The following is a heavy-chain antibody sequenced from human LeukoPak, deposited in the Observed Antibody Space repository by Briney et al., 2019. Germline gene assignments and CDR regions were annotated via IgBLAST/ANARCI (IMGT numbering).Heavy chain of an antibody. V-gene: IGHV4-61*02. CDR2: IYSSGST. Sequence: SQALSVTCTVSGGSISRGSYYWDWVRQPAGEGLEWIGRIYSSGSTNYNPSLKSRVTISVDTSKIQFSLNLSSVTAADTAVYYCARAIGIVGAFDIWGQGTMVTVSS. J-gene: IGHJ3*02. CDR1: GGSISRGSYY. D-gene: IGHD1-26*01. CDR3: ARAIGIVGAFDI.